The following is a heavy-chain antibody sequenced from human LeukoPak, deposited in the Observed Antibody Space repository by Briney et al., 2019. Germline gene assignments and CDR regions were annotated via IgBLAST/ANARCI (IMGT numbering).Heavy chain of an antibody. Sequence: GGSLRLSCAASGFTFSSYAMSWVRQAPGKGLEWVSAISGSGGSTYYADSVKGRFTISRDNAKNSLYLQMNSLRAEDTAVYYCARDQDGYNYVPIDYWGQGTLVTVSS. CDR1: GFTFSSYA. CDR3: ARDQDGYNYVPIDY. V-gene: IGHV3-23*01. D-gene: IGHD5-24*01. CDR2: ISGSGGST. J-gene: IGHJ4*02.